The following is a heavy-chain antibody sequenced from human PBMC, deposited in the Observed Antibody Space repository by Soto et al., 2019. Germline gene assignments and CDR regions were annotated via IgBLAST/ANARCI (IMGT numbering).Heavy chain of an antibody. J-gene: IGHJ1*01. CDR3: ATDSALYDSSAIHH. CDR1: GYTFTSFG. Sequence: ASVKVSCKASGYTFTSFGISWVRQAPGQGLEWMGWISAYNGNTNYAQKVQGRVTMTTDTSTSTAYMELSSLRSDDTAVYYCATDSALYDSSAIHHWGQGTLVTVSS. D-gene: IGHD3-22*01. V-gene: IGHV1-18*01. CDR2: ISAYNGNT.